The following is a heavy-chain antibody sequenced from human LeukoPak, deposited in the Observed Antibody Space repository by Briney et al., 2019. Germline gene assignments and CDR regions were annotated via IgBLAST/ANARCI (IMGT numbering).Heavy chain of an antibody. V-gene: IGHV4-4*07. CDR1: AGSFSSYY. Sequence: PSETLSLTCTASAGSFSSYYWNWIRQPAGRGLEWIGRIYMSGSTDYNPSLKSRVTMSVDTSKNHFSLKLRSVTAADTAMYYCARGRGYYQDYWGQGTLVTVSS. J-gene: IGHJ4*02. D-gene: IGHD3-22*01. CDR2: IYMSGST. CDR3: ARGRGYYQDY.